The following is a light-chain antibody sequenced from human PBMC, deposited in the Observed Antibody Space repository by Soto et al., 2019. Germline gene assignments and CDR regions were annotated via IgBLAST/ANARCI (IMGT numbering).Light chain of an antibody. J-gene: IGLJ1*01. Sequence: QSALTQPASVSASPGQSITISCTGTSSGVGAYNYVSWYQQHPGKAPKLMIYEVTNRPSGVSNRFSGSKSGNTASLTISGLQAEDEADYYCTSYTRSSTYVFGTGTKVTVL. CDR2: EVT. CDR3: TSYTRSSTYV. CDR1: SSGVGAYNY. V-gene: IGLV2-14*01.